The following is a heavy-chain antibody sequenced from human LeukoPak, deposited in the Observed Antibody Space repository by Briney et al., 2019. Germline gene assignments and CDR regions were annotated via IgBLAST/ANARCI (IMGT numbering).Heavy chain of an antibody. CDR3: AREPTSGATMGFDY. CDR1: GFTVSSNY. Sequence: GGSLRLSCAASGFTVSSNYMSWIRQAPGKGLEWVSYISSSGSTIYYADSVKGRFTISRDNAKNSLYLQMNSLRAEDTAVYYCAREPTSGATMGFDYWGQGTLVTVSS. J-gene: IGHJ4*02. V-gene: IGHV3-11*01. CDR2: ISSSGSTI. D-gene: IGHD1-26*01.